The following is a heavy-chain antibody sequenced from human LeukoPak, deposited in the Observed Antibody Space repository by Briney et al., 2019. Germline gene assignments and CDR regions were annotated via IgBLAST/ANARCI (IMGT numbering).Heavy chain of an antibody. D-gene: IGHD3-9*01. CDR3: ARVDRYYDILTGYEDY. CDR1: GYTFTSYG. V-gene: IGHV1-18*01. J-gene: IGHJ4*02. CDR2: ISAYNGNT. Sequence: ASVKVSCKSSGYTFTSYGISWVRQPPGQGLEWMGWISAYNGNTNYAQKLQGRVTMTTDTSTSTAYMELRSLRSDDTAVYYCARVDRYYDILTGYEDYWGQGTLVTVSS.